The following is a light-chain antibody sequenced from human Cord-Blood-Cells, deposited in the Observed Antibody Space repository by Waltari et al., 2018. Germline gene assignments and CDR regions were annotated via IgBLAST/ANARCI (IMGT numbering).Light chain of an antibody. J-gene: IGKJ5*01. CDR3: QQRSNWPIT. CDR1: QSVSSY. Sequence: EIVLTQSPATLSLSPGERATLSGRASQSVSSYLAWYHQKPGQAPRLLIYDASNRATGIPARFSGSGSGTDFTLTISSLEPEDFAVYYCQQRSNWPITFGQGTRLEIK. V-gene: IGKV3-11*01. CDR2: DAS.